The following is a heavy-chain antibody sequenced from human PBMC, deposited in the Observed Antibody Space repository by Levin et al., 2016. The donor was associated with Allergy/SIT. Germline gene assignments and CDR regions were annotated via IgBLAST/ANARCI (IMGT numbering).Heavy chain of an antibody. Sequence: PGKGLEWIGYIYYSGSTNYNPSLKSRVTISVDTSKNQFSLKLSSVTAADTAVYYCARGDRGSAYYYYYYSGRLGQRDHGHRLL. CDR3: ARGDRGSAYYYYYYSGR. V-gene: IGHV4-59*13. D-gene: IGHD3-22*01. J-gene: IGHJ6*03. CDR2: IYYSGST.